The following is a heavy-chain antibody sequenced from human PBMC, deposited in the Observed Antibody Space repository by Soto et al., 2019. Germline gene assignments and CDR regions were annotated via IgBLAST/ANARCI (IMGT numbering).Heavy chain of an antibody. D-gene: IGHD6-19*01. Sequence: SETLSLTCAVSGGSISSSPYYWGWIRQPPGKGLEWIGSSYYSGSTYYNPSLKSRVTISVDTSKNQFSLKLSSVTAADTAVYFCGRFCIAVAGKLDDWGREPRVTFPS. V-gene: IGHV4-39*01. CDR2: SYYSGST. CDR1: GGSISSSPYY. J-gene: IGHJ4*02. CDR3: GRFCIAVAGKLDD.